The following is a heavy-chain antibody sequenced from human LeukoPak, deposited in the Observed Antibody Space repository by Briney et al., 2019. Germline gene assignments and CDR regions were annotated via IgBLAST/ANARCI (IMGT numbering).Heavy chain of an antibody. CDR2: IIPILGIA. V-gene: IGHV1-69*04. CDR1: GYTFTSYY. D-gene: IGHD5-18*01. CDR3: ARDLGGYSYERYMDV. J-gene: IGHJ6*03. Sequence: PGASVKVSCKASGYTFTSYYMHWVRQAPGQGLEWIGRIIPILGIANYAQKFQGRVTITADKSTSTAYMELSSLRSEDTAVYYCARDLGGYSYERYMDVWGKGTTVTVSS.